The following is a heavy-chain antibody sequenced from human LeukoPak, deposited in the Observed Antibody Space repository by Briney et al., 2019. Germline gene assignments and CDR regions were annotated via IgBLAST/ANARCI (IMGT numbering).Heavy chain of an antibody. CDR2: INSDGSST. Sequence: PGGSLRLACAASGFTFSSYWMHWVRHAPGKGLVWVSRINSDGSSTSYADSVKGRFTISRDNAKNTLYLQMNSLRAEDTAVYYCARVLDWNDDLFDYWGQGTLVTVSS. J-gene: IGHJ4*02. CDR1: GFTFSSYW. V-gene: IGHV3-74*01. D-gene: IGHD1-1*01. CDR3: ARVLDWNDDLFDY.